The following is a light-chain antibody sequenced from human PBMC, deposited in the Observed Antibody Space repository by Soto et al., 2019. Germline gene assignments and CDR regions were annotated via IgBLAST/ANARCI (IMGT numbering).Light chain of an antibody. CDR2: DVS. V-gene: IGLV2-14*03. J-gene: IGLJ3*02. Sequence: QSALTQPASVSGSPEQSITVSCTGSSSDVGGYNFVSWYQNHPGKAPKLMIYDVSNRPSGVSNRFSGSKSGNTASLTISGLQAEDEADYYCSSYTSSSTLVFGGGTKLTVL. CDR3: SSYTSSSTLV. CDR1: SSDVGGYNF.